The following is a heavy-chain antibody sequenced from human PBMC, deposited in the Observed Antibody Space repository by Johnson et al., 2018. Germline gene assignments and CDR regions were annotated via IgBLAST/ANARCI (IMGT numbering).Heavy chain of an antibody. CDR2: MNPNSGNT. CDR3: ASTTTTWEDAFDI. J-gene: IGHJ3*02. Sequence: QVQLVQSGAEAKKPGSSVKVSCKASGGTFSSYAISWVRQAPGQGLEWMGWMNPNSGNTGYAQKFQGRVTMTRNTSISTAYMELSSLRSEDTAVYYCASTTTTWEDAFDIWGQGTMVTVSS. D-gene: IGHD1-1*01. V-gene: IGHV1-8*01. CDR1: GGTFSSYA.